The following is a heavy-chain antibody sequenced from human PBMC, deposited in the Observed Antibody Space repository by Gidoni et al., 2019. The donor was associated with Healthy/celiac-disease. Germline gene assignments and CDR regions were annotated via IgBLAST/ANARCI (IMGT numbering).Heavy chain of an antibody. CDR3: ARDRYIYDFWSGYTSGYGMDV. CDR1: GFTFSSYG. V-gene: IGHV3-33*01. D-gene: IGHD3-3*01. CDR2: IWYDGSNK. J-gene: IGHJ6*02. Sequence: QVQLLESGGGVVQPGRSLRLSCAASGFTFSSYGMHWVRQAQGKGLEWVAVIWYDGSNKYYADSVKGRFTISRDNSKNTLYLQMNSLRAEDTAVYYCARDRYIYDFWSGYTSGYGMDVWGQGTTVTVSS.